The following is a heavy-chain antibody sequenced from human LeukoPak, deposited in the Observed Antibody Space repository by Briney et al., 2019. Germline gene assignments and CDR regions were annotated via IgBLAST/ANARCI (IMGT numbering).Heavy chain of an antibody. V-gene: IGHV4-31*03. Sequence: SETLSLTCTVSGGSITSGAYYWNWIRQHPGKGLEWIGYIYSTGNTYYNPSLKSRATISVDTSKNQFSLNLTSVTAADTAVYYCATGPQCGGDCYSQWGQGTLVTVSS. CDR3: ATGPQCGGDCYSQ. CDR1: GGSITSGAYY. J-gene: IGHJ4*02. CDR2: IYSTGNT. D-gene: IGHD2-21*02.